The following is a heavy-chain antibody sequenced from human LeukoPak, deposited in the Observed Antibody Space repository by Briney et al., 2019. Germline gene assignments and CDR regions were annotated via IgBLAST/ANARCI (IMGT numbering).Heavy chain of an antibody. Sequence: SETLSLTCAVYGGSFSGYYWSWIRQPPGKGLEWIGEINHSGSTNYNPSLKSRVIISVDTSKNQFSLKLSSVTAADTAVYYCARHVDLWFGYFDYWGQGTLVTVSS. J-gene: IGHJ4*02. D-gene: IGHD3-10*01. CDR2: INHSGST. CDR3: ARHVDLWFGYFDY. V-gene: IGHV4-34*01. CDR1: GGSFSGYY.